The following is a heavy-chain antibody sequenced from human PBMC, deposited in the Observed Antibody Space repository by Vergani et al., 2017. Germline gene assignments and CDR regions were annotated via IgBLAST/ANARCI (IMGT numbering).Heavy chain of an antibody. V-gene: IGHV3-48*03. CDR2: ISSSGSTI. Sequence: DVQLVESGGCLVQPGGSLRLSCAASGFTFSSYEMNWVRQAPGKGLEWVSYISSSGSTIYYADSVKGRFTISRDNAKNSLYLQMNSLRAEDTAVYYCASMGWYYAFDIWGQGTMVTVSS. D-gene: IGHD2-15*01. CDR3: ASMGWYYAFDI. CDR1: GFTFSSYE. J-gene: IGHJ3*02.